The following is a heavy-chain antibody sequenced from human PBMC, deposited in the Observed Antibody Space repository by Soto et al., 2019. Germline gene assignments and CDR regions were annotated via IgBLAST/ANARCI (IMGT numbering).Heavy chain of an antibody. Sequence: ASVKVSCKASGYTFTSYDINWVRQATGQGLEWMGWMNPNSGNTGYAQKFQGRVTMTRNTSISTAYMELSSLRSEDTAVYYCARGLGYSYGYDYYYYGRDVWGQGTTVTVS. V-gene: IGHV1-8*01. CDR1: GYTFTSYD. CDR2: MNPNSGNT. D-gene: IGHD5-18*01. J-gene: IGHJ6*02. CDR3: ARGLGYSYGYDYYYYGRDV.